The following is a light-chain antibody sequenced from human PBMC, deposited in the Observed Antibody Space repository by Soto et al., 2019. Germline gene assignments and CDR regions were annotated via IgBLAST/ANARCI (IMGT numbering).Light chain of an antibody. J-gene: IGKJ5*01. V-gene: IGKV3D-7*01. CDR2: CAS. CDR1: QSVSSSY. CDR3: QQDYNTIT. Sequence: PGGIVTLYCRASQSVSSSYLTWYQQKPGQAPRLLIYCASTRATIIPARFSGSGSGTDFTLTISSLQPEDFAVYYCQQDYNTITFGQGTRLEIK.